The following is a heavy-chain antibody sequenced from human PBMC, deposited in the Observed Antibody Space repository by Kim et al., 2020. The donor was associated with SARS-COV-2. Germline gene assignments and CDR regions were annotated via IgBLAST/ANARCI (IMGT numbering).Heavy chain of an antibody. Sequence: GGSLRLSCVGSGFTLKSTWMSWVRQAPGRGLEWAGRVRSNIDGGTADYGAPVKGRFTISRDDSKNTMYLQMNSLKTEDTAVYYCTTDPREATYFDYWGQGTLVTVS. J-gene: IGHJ4*02. CDR1: GFTLKSTW. CDR3: TTDPREATYFDY. CDR2: VRSNIDGGTA. V-gene: IGHV3-15*01.